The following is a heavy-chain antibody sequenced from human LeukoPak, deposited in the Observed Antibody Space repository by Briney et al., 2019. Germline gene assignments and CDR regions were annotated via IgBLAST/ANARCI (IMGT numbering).Heavy chain of an antibody. D-gene: IGHD3-10*01. J-gene: IGHJ6*03. V-gene: IGHV3-53*01. Sequence: PGGSLRLSCAASGFTVSSNYMYWVRQAPGKGLEWVSVIYSGGSTYYADPVKGRFTISRDNSKNTLYLQMNSPRAEDTAVYYCARVYYGSGSLYYYYYMDVWGKGTTVTISS. CDR2: IYSGGST. CDR3: ARVYYGSGSLYYYYYMDV. CDR1: GFTVSSNY.